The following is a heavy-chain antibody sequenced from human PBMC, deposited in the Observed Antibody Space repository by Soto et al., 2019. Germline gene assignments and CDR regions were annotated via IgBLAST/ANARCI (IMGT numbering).Heavy chain of an antibody. CDR3: EKGRGRGGGTHAFNI. CDR2: INHSAST. V-gene: IGHV4-34*02. J-gene: IGHJ3*02. CDR1: GGSLSGYY. D-gene: IGHD1-1*01. Sequence: QVHLQQWGAGLLKPSETLSLSCDVYGGSLSGYYWTWIRQVPGKGLEWIGEINHSASTNNNPSLKSRVAMSVDTSKNQFSLKLNSVTDAETAVYLCEKGRGRGGGTHAFNIWGQGTMVTVSS.